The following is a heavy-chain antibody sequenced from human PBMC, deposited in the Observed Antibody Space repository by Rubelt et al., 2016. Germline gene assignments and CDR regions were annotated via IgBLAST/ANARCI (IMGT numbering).Heavy chain of an antibody. CDR3: ARSPRYDFEDNWFDP. Sequence: QVQLVQSGAEVKKPGASVKVSCKASGYTFTSYYMHWVRQAPGQGLEWMGIINPSGGSTSYEQKSQGRGTMTRDTSTSTVYMELSSLRSEDTAVYYCARSPRYDFEDNWFDPWGQGTLVTVSS. CDR2: INPSGGST. D-gene: IGHD3-3*01. J-gene: IGHJ5*02. V-gene: IGHV1-46*01. CDR1: GYTFTSYY.